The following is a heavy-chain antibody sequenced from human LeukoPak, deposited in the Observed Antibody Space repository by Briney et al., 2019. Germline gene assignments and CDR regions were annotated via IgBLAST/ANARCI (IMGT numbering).Heavy chain of an antibody. CDR2: IYSGGST. V-gene: IGHV3-53*01. D-gene: IGHD5-24*01. Sequence: GGSLRLFCAASGFTVSSNYMSWVRQAPGKGLEWVSVIYSGGSTYYADSVKGRFTISRDNSKNTLYLQMNSLRDEDTAVYYCARDLKDGYPDYWGQGTLVTVSS. J-gene: IGHJ4*02. CDR3: ARDLKDGYPDY. CDR1: GFTVSSNY.